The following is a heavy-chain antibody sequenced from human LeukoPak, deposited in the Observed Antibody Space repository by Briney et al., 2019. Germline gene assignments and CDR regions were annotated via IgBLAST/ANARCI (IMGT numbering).Heavy chain of an antibody. CDR3: ATRGY. D-gene: IGHD3-10*01. V-gene: IGHV4-59*08. CDR1: GGSISSGY. CDR2: IYNSGSN. Sequence: SETLSLTCTVSGGSISSGYWQWIRQPPGKGLEWVGYIYNSGSNKYNPSLKSRVTISIDTSKNQFSLKLTSVTAADTAVYYCATRGYWGQGTLVTVSS. J-gene: IGHJ4*02.